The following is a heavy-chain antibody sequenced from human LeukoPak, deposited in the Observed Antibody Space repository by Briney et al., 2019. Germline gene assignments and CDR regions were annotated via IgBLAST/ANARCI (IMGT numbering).Heavy chain of an antibody. CDR1: GFTFSNYA. CDR3: ARAQMGAPTDY. Sequence: PGVSLRLSCAPSGFTFSNYAMYWVRQAPGKGLVWVSCISSDGSSIIYADSVKGRFTISRDIAKNTLYLQMNSLRDEDTAVYYCARAQMGAPTDYWGQGTLVTVSS. CDR2: ISSDGSSI. V-gene: IGHV3-74*01. J-gene: IGHJ4*02. D-gene: IGHD1-26*01.